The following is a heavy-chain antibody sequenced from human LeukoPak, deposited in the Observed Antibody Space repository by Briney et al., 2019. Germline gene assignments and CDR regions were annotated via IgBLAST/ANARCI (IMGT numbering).Heavy chain of an antibody. Sequence: SETLSLTCTVSGYSISSGDYWGWIRQPPGKGLEWIASIHHSGTTYYTPSLKSRVRISLAPSKNQLSLSLRSVTAADTAVYYCARGWSILRGGDWFDPWGQGTLVTVSS. CDR2: IHHSGTT. V-gene: IGHV4-38-2*02. CDR1: GYSISSGDY. CDR3: ARGWSILRGGDWFDP. D-gene: IGHD3-3*02. J-gene: IGHJ5*02.